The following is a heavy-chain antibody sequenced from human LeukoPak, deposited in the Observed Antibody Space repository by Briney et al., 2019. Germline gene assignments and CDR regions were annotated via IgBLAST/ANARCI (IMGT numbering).Heavy chain of an antibody. D-gene: IGHD6-19*01. CDR2: INHSGST. Sequence: PSETLSLTCAVYGGSFSGYYWSWIRQPPGKGLEWIGEINHSGSTNYNPSLKSRVTISADLSKNQFSLSLISVTAADTALYYCARLFSRGWPYYYGLGAWGQGTTVTVSS. CDR1: GGSFSGYY. CDR3: ARLFSRGWPYYYGLGA. V-gene: IGHV4-34*01. J-gene: IGHJ6*02.